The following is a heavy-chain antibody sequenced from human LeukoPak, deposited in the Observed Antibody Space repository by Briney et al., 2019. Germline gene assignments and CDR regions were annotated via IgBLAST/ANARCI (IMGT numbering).Heavy chain of an antibody. CDR3: ATLQTDSSSWYFDY. CDR1: GXTFSNAW. V-gene: IGHV3-7*02. D-gene: IGHD6-13*01. J-gene: IGHJ4*02. CDR2: IKQDGSEK. Sequence: PGGSLRLSCAASGXTFSNAWMSWVRQAPGKGLEWVANIKQDGSEKYYVDSVKGRFTISRDNAKNSLYLQMNSLRAEDTAVYYCATLQTDSSSWYFDYWGQGTLVTVSS.